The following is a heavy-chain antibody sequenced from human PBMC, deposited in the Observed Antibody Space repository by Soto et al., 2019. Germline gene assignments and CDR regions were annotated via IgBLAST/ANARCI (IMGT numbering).Heavy chain of an antibody. CDR1: GFTVSSNY. CDR3: ARGNGDYSNRQRPYYYYYYMDV. D-gene: IGHD4-4*01. Sequence: PGGSLRLSCAASGFTVSSNYMSWVRQAPGKGLEWVSVIYSGGSTYYADSVKGRFTISRDNSKNTLYLQMNSLRAEDTAVYYCARGNGDYSNRQRPYYYYYYMDVWGEGTTVTVPS. J-gene: IGHJ6*03. CDR2: IYSGGST. V-gene: IGHV3-66*01.